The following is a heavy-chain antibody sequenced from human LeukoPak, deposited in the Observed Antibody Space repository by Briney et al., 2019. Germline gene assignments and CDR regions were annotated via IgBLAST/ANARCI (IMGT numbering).Heavy chain of an antibody. CDR2: INHSGIN. CDR3: AKKKVDVMGNQYYYYYGLDV. J-gene: IGHJ6*02. Sequence: SETLSLTCAFYGGSFSGYSLTWIRQPPGKGLEWIGEINHSGINHFNPSLKSRVTISADTSKKQVFLNLSSVTAADTAVYYCAKKKVDVMGNQYYYYYGLDVWGQGTTVSVSS. CDR1: GGSFSGYS. V-gene: IGHV4-34*01. D-gene: IGHD3-16*01.